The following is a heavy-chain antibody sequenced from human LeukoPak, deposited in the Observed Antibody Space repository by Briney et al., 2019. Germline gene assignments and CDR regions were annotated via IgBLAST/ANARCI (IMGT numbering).Heavy chain of an antibody. Sequence: PSETLSLTCAAYGGSFSGYYWSWIRQPPGKGLEWIGEINHSGSTNYNPSLKSRVTISVDTSKNQFSLKLSSVTAADTAVYYCAREIIVVVVAAPHGDAFDIWGQGTMVTVSS. CDR2: INHSGST. CDR3: AREIIVVVVAAPHGDAFDI. CDR1: GGSFSGYY. D-gene: IGHD2-15*01. V-gene: IGHV4-34*01. J-gene: IGHJ3*02.